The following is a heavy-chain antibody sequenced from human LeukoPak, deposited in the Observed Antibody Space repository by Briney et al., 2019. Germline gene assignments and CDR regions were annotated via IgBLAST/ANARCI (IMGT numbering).Heavy chain of an antibody. CDR1: GFTFSSYG. J-gene: IGHJ4*02. CDR3: AKGDYDILTGYHDY. V-gene: IGHV3-30*18. Sequence: PGGSLRLSCAASGFTFSSYGMHWVRQAPGKGLEWVAVISYDGSNKYYADSVKGRFTISRDNSKNTLYLQMNSLRAEDTAVYYCAKGDYDILTGYHDYRGQGTLVTVSS. D-gene: IGHD3-9*01. CDR2: ISYDGSNK.